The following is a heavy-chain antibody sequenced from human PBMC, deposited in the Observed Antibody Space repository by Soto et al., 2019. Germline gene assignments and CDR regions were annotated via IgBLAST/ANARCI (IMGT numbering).Heavy chain of an antibody. CDR2: IYYSGST. J-gene: IGHJ5*02. Sequence: QVQLQESGPGLVKPSETLSLTCTVSGGSVSSGSYYWSWIRQPPGKGLEWIGYIYYSGSTNYNPSLKSRVTISVDTSKHQFSLKLSSVTAADTAVYYCARDRSSGSYYSTMGWFDPWGQGTLVTVSS. CDR3: ARDRSSGSYYSTMGWFDP. D-gene: IGHD1-26*01. CDR1: GGSVSSGSYY. V-gene: IGHV4-61*01.